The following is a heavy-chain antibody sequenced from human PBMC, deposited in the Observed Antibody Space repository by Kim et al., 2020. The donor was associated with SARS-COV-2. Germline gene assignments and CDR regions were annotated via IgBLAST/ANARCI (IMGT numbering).Heavy chain of an antibody. Sequence: GGSLRLSCAASGFTFSSYWMHWVRQAPGKGLVWVSRIKNDGSGADYADSVKGRFTISRDNTKNTVYLQMNSLRAEDTAVYYCARDFMADPSRGVDPWGQGILVTVSS. CDR3: ARDFMADPSRGVDP. CDR1: GFTFSSYW. D-gene: IGHD3-10*01. V-gene: IGHV3-74*01. J-gene: IGHJ5*02. CDR2: IKNDGSGA.